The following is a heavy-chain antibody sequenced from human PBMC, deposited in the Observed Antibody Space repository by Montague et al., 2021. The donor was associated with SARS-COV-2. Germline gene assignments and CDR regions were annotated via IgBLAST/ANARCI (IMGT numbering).Heavy chain of an antibody. J-gene: IGHJ4*02. V-gene: IGHV4-59*05. CDR1: GGSISSYY. D-gene: IGHD3-3*01. Sequence: SETLSLTCTVSGGSISSYYWSWIRQPAGKGLEWIGRIYSSGSTYYNPTLKSRVTISVDTSKNQFSLKLSSVTAAGTAVYYCATLPSSITIFGVVQGYYFDDWGQGTLVTVSS. CDR3: ATLPSSITIFGVVQGYYFDD. CDR2: IYSSGST.